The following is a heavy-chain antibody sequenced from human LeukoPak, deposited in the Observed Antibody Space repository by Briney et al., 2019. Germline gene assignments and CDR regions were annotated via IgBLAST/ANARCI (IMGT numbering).Heavy chain of an antibody. V-gene: IGHV5-51*01. CDR1: GYSFTSYW. CDR3: ARHYCSSTSCYPRYYYGMDV. CDR2: IYPGDSDT. Sequence: GESLKISCKGSGYSFTSYWIGWVRQMPGKGLEWMGIIYPGDSDTRYSPSFQGQVTISADKSISTAYLQWSSLKALDTAMYYCARHYCSSTSCYPRYYYGMDVWGQGTTVTVSS. J-gene: IGHJ6*02. D-gene: IGHD2-2*01.